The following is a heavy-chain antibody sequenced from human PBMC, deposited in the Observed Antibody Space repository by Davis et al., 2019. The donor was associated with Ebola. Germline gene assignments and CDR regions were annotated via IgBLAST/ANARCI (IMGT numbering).Heavy chain of an antibody. D-gene: IGHD3-3*01. V-gene: IGHV1-46*01. J-gene: IGHJ4*02. CDR3: ARVGVVLRFEGYFDL. CDR1: GYTFTSYY. Sequence: ASVKVSCKASGYTFTSYYMHWVRQAPGQGLEWMGIINPSGGSTSYAQKFQGRVTMTRDTSINTAYMELSSLTSEDTAIYYCARVGVVLRFEGYFDLWGQGTLVTVSS. CDR2: INPSGGST.